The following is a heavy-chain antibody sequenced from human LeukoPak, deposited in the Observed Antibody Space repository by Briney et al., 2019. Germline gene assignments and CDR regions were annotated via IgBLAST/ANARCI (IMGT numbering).Heavy chain of an antibody. CDR3: ARVGLPTWYYYFDY. CDR1: GYTFTGYY. CDR2: INPNSGGT. J-gene: IGHJ4*02. V-gene: IGHV1-2*02. D-gene: IGHD1-7*01. Sequence: GASVKVSCKASGYTFTGYYMHWVRQAPGQGLEWMGWINPNSGGTNYAQKFQGRVTMTRDTSISTAYMELSRLRSDGTAVYYCARVGLPTWYYYFDYWGQGTLVTVSS.